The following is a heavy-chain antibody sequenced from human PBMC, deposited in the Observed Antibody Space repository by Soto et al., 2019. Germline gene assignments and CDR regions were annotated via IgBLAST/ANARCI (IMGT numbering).Heavy chain of an antibody. CDR1: GFTFESYG. D-gene: IGHD2-21*01. CDR3: AKREGQLWSRDHFYYYAMEV. CDR2: ISHEGVMK. Sequence: QVQLVESGGGVVQPGRSLRLSCTASGFTFESYGMHWVRQAPGKGLEWLAYISHEGVMKFYAGSVKGRFTISRDNSKNTLYLQLSSLRTDDTAVYYCAKREGQLWSRDHFYYYAMEVWGRGTTVTVSS. J-gene: IGHJ6*02. V-gene: IGHV3-30*18.